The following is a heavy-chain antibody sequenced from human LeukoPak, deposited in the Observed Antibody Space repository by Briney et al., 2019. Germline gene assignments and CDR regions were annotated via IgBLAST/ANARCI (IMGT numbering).Heavy chain of an antibody. D-gene: IGHD1-1*01. V-gene: IGHV3-23*01. CDR2: ISGSGGST. CDR1: GFTFSTYA. J-gene: IGHJ4*02. CDR3: ARNLPVRNDGWPLFDY. Sequence: PGGSLRLSCAASGFTFSTYAMRWVRQAPGKGLEWDSAISGSGGSTYYADSVKGRFSISRDNSKNTLYLQMNSLRAEDTAVYYCARNLPVRNDGWPLFDYWGQGTLVTVSS.